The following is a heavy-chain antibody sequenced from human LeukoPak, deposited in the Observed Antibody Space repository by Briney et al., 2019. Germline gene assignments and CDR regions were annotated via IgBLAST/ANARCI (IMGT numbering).Heavy chain of an antibody. J-gene: IGHJ4*02. CDR1: GFSFISYG. CDR2: ISDDGRSK. Sequence: GGSLRLSCAASGFSFISYGMHWVRQAPGKGLEWVGVISDDGRSKDYADSVKGRFAISRDNSKDTLYLQMNSLRDEDTAVYYCAKRPSDYGDYVSYFDYWGQGTLVTVSS. CDR3: AKRPSDYGDYVSYFDY. D-gene: IGHD4-17*01. V-gene: IGHV3-30*18.